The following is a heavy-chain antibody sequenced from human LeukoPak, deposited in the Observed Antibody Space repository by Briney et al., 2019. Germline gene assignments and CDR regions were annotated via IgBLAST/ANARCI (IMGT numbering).Heavy chain of an antibody. CDR3: ARDSGFLTGYYQGPWGAFDI. CDR2: LSGSGVTT. V-gene: IGHV3-23*01. Sequence: PGGSLRLSCAASGFTFSSYAMSWVRQAPGKGLEWVSALSGSGVTTYYADSVKGRFTISRDNSKNKLYLQMNSLRAEDTAVYYCARDSGFLTGYYQGPWGAFDIWGQGTMVTVSS. J-gene: IGHJ3*02. D-gene: IGHD3-9*01. CDR1: GFTFSSYA.